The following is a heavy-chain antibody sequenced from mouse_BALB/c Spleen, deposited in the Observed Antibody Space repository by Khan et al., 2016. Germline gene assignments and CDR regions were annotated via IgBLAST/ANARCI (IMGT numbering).Heavy chain of an antibody. CDR1: GYAFTHYL. Sequence: QVQLVQSGAGLVRPGTSVKLSCTASGYAFTHYLIEWVKQTPGQGLEWIGVINPGSGGSNYNEKFKGKATLTADKSYNTPYMLLSSLTSDISAVYVCARSDGDDVGYDYWGQGTLVTVSA. CDR2: INPGSGGS. V-gene: IGHV1-54*01. J-gene: IGHJ3*01. CDR3: ARSDGDDVGYDY. D-gene: IGHD2-2*01.